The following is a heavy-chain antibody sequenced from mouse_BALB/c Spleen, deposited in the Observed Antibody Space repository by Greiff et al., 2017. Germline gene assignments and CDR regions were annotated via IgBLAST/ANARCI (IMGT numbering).Heavy chain of an antibody. J-gene: IGHJ2*01. D-gene: IGHD1-1*01. V-gene: IGHV14-3*02. CDR3: APYYYGSRNFDY. CDR1: GFNINDTY. Sequence: EVQLLQSGAELVKPGASVTLSCTASGFNINDTYMHWVKQRPEQGLEWIGRIDPANGNTKYDPKFQGKATITADTSSNTAYLQLSSLTSEDTAVYYCAPYYYGSRNFDYWGQGTTLTVSS. CDR2: IDPANGNT.